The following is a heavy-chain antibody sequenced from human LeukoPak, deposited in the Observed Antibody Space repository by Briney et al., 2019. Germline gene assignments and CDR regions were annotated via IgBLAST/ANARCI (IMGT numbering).Heavy chain of an antibody. CDR3: ATESGSKYYDFWSGQLSY. CDR2: FDPEDGET. V-gene: IGHV1-24*01. Sequence: ASVKVSCKVSGYTLTELSMHWVRQAPGKGLEWMGGFDPEDGETIYAQKFQGRITMTEGTSTDTAYMELSSLRSEDTAVYYCATESGSKYYDFWSGQLSYWGQGTLVTVSS. CDR1: GYTLTELS. D-gene: IGHD3-3*01. J-gene: IGHJ4*02.